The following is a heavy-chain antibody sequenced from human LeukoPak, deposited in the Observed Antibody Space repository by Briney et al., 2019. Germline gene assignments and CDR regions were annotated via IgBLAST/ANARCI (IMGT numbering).Heavy chain of an antibody. CDR1: GGSFSGYY. CDR2: INHSGST. CDR3: ARDRGTPRRYCSSTSCYGLYNWFDP. D-gene: IGHD2-2*01. V-gene: IGHV4-34*01. Sequence: SETLSLTCAVYGGSFSGYYWGWIRQPPGKGLEWIGEINHSGSTNYNPSLKSRVTISVDTSKNQFSLKLSSVTAEDTAVYYCARDRGTPRRYCSSTSCYGLYNWFDPWGQGTLVTVSS. J-gene: IGHJ5*02.